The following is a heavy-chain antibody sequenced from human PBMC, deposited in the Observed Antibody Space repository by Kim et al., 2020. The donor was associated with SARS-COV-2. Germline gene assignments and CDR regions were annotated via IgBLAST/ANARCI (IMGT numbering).Heavy chain of an antibody. Sequence: LETLSLTCTVSGGSISRNNYYWGWIRQPPGKGLEWIGSVYYSGSTYYNSSLKSRVTISVDTSKNQFSLKLSSVTAADTAVYYCPGGVQNYGMDVWGQGTTVTVSS. CDR2: VYYSGST. CDR3: PGGVQNYGMDV. V-gene: IGHV4-39*01. J-gene: IGHJ6*02. D-gene: IGHD3-16*01. CDR1: GGSISRNNYY.